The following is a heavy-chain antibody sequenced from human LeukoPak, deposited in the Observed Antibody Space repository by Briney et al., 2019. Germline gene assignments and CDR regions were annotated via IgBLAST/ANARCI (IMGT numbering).Heavy chain of an antibody. CDR2: ISAYNGNT. Sequence: ASVKVSCKASGYTFTSYGISWVRQAPGQGLDWMGWISAYNGNTNYAQKLQGRVTMTTDTSTSTAYMELRSLRSDDTAVYYCASSSTVGSYYYMDVWGKGTTVTVSS. D-gene: IGHD4-17*01. V-gene: IGHV1-18*01. CDR3: ASSSTVGSYYYMDV. J-gene: IGHJ6*03. CDR1: GYTFTSYG.